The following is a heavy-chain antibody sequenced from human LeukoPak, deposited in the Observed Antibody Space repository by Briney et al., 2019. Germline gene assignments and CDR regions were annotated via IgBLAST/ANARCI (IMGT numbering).Heavy chain of an antibody. CDR3: AKDPMTTVTTVDSD. CDR1: GFTFSSYA. J-gene: IGHJ4*02. Sequence: PGGSLRLSCAASGFTFSSYAMSWVRQSPGKGLEWVSAVSGSGASTYYADSVKGRFTISRDNSKNTLYLQMNSLRAEDTAVYYCAKDPMTTVTTVDSDWGQGALVTVSS. V-gene: IGHV3-23*01. CDR2: VSGSGAST. D-gene: IGHD4-17*01.